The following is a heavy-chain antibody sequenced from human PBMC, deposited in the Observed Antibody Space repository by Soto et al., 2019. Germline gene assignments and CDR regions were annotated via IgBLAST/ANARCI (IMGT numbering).Heavy chain of an antibody. V-gene: IGHV3-15*01. D-gene: IGHD3-10*01. CDR1: GFTFSNAW. Sequence: EVQLVESGGGLVKPGGSLRLSCAASGFTFSNAWMSWVRQAPGKGLEWVGRIKRKTDGGTTDYAAPVKGRFTISRDDSANTVYLQMTSLKIEDTAVYYCATGGHFYGDCGQGTLVTVSS. CDR3: ATGGHFYGD. CDR2: IKRKTDGGTT. J-gene: IGHJ4*02.